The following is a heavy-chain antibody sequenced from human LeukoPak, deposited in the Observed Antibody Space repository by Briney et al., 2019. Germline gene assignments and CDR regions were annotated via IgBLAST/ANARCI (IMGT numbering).Heavy chain of an antibody. J-gene: IGHJ4*02. V-gene: IGHV4-38-2*02. CDR3: ARDHSGAHCGGDCYSGVGDY. D-gene: IGHD2-21*02. CDR1: GYSISSGHY. CDR2: IYHSGST. Sequence: SETLSLTCTVSGYSISSGHYWGWIRQPPGKGLEWIGSIYHSGSTYYNPSLKSRVTISVDTSKNHFSLKLSSVTAADTAVYYCARDHSGAHCGGDCYSGVGDYWGQGTLVTVSS.